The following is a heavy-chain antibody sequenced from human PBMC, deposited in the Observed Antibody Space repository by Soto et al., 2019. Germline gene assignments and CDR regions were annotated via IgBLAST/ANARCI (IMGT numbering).Heavy chain of an antibody. D-gene: IGHD1-26*01. V-gene: IGHV1-24*01. Sequence: ASVNVAWTTSGGSFSIYASSWVRQAHGKGLEWMGGFDPEDGETIYAQKFQGRVTMTEDTSTDTAYMELSSLRSEDTAVYYCATDASRGSYYSGDAFDICGPAPMVTVS. J-gene: IGHJ3*02. CDR3: ATDASRGSYYSGDAFDI. CDR2: FDPEDGET. CDR1: GGSFSIYA.